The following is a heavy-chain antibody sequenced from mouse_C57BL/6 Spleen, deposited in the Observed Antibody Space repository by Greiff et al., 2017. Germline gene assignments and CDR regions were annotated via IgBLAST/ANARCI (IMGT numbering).Heavy chain of an antibody. CDR3: ARCLGDYYAMDD. CDR2: IYPGDGDT. V-gene: IGHV1-80*01. CDR1: GYAFSSYW. Sequence: QVQLQQSGAELVKPGASVKISCKASGYAFSSYWMNWVKQRPGKGLEWIGQIYPGDGDTNYNGKFKGKATLTADKSSSTAYMQLSSLTSEDSAVYFCARCLGDYYAMDDWGQGTSVTVSS. D-gene: IGHD4-1*01. J-gene: IGHJ4*01.